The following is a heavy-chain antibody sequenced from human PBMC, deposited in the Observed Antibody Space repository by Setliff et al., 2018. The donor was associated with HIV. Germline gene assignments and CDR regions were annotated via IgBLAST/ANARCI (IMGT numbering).Heavy chain of an antibody. CDR3: ARGYHLLNPDY. D-gene: IGHD2-2*02. CDR2: IYYSGST. J-gene: IGHJ4*02. CDR1: SSSIRSGGYY. V-gene: IGHV4-31*03. Sequence: SETLSLTCTVSSSSIRSGGYYWNWIRQPPGKGPEWIGNIYYSGSTYYNPSLKSRVAVSVDTSKNQFSLKLSSVTAADTAVYYCARGYHLLNPDYWGQGSLVTVSS.